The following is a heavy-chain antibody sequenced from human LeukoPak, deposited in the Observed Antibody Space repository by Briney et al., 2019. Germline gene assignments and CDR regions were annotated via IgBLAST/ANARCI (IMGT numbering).Heavy chain of an antibody. Sequence: GGSLRLSCAASGFTFDDYAMQWVRQAPGRGLEWVSGISWNSGSIGYADSVKGRFTISRDNAKNSLYLQMNSPRAEDTALYYCAKDMPQRWLGYYFDYWGQGTLVTVSS. J-gene: IGHJ4*02. V-gene: IGHV3-9*01. D-gene: IGHD5-24*01. CDR3: AKDMPQRWLGYYFDY. CDR2: ISWNSGSI. CDR1: GFTFDDYA.